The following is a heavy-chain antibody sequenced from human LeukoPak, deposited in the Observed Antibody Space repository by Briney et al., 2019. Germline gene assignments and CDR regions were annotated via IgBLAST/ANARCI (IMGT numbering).Heavy chain of an antibody. Sequence: PSETLSLTCTVSGGSISSYYWSWIRQPAGRGLEWIGRIYTSGSTNYNPSLKSRVTMSVDTSKNQFSLKLSSVTAADTAVYYCAXXXXXXAXHLRDYYYYMDVWGKGTTVSVSS. V-gene: IGHV4-4*07. J-gene: IGHJ6*03. CDR2: IYTSGST. CDR1: GGSISSYY. CDR3: AXXXXXXAXHLRDYYYYMDV.